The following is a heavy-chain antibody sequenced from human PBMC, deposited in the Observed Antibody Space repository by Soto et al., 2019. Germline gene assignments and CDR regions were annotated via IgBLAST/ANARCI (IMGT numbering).Heavy chain of an antibody. CDR2: ISAYNGNT. V-gene: IGHV1-18*01. Sequence: GASVKVSCKASDYTFTSYGISWVRQAPGQGLEWMGWISAYNGNTNYAQPLQGRVTMTTDTSTSTAYMDLRSLRSDDTAVYYCARAQGVGPYYYYGMDVWGQGTTVTVSS. CDR3: ARAQGVGPYYYYGMDV. D-gene: IGHD1-26*01. CDR1: DYTFTSYG. J-gene: IGHJ6*02.